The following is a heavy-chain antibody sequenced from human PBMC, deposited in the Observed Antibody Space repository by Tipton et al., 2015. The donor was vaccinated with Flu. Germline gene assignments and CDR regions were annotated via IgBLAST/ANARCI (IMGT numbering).Heavy chain of an antibody. J-gene: IGHJ3*02. V-gene: IGHV4-34*01. D-gene: IGHD2-21*02. Sequence: LRPSCAVYGGSFSGYYWSWSRQPPGKGLEWIGEINHSGSTNYNPSLKSRVTISGDTSKNQFSLKLSSVTAADTAVYYCATHCVGVCSHAFDIWGQGTMVTVSS. CDR2: INHSGST. CDR3: ATHCVGVCSHAFDI. CDR1: GGSFSGYY.